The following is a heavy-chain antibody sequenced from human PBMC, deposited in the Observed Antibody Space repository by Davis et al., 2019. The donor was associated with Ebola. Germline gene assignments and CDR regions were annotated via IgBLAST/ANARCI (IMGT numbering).Heavy chain of an antibody. D-gene: IGHD3-16*01. J-gene: IGHJ4*02. CDR2: ISYDGSNK. Sequence: GESLKISCAASGFTFSSYGMHWVRQAPGKGLEWVAVISYDGSNKYYADSVKGRFTISRDNSKNTLYLQMNGLRAEDTAVYYCAKAGRLGELYLDYWGQGTLVTVSS. V-gene: IGHV3-30*18. CDR3: AKAGRLGELYLDY. CDR1: GFTFSSYG.